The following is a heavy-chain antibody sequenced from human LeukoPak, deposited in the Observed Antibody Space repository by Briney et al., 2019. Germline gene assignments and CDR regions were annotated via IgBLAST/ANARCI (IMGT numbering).Heavy chain of an antibody. Sequence: ASVKVSCKASGYTFTSYDINWVRQATGQGLEWMGWMNPNSGNTGYAQKFQGRVTITRNTSISTAYMELSSLRSEDTAVYYCARVSGAPSGMDVWGQGTTVTASS. CDR2: MNPNSGNT. CDR1: GYTFTSYD. V-gene: IGHV1-8*03. CDR3: ARVSGAPSGMDV. J-gene: IGHJ6*02.